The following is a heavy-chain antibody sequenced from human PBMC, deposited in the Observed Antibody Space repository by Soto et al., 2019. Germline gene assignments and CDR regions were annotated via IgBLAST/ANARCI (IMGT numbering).Heavy chain of an antibody. CDR3: VRGSLIQLQRDAFDI. Sequence: QVQLVESGGGLVKPGGSLRLSCAASGFTFSDYYMSWIRQAPGKGLEWVSYISSSSSYTNYADSVKGRFTISRDNAKNSLYLQMNSLRAEVTAVYYCVRGSLIQLQRDAFDICGQGTMVTVSS. V-gene: IGHV3-11*06. CDR1: GFTFSDYY. D-gene: IGHD5-18*01. CDR2: ISSSSSYT. J-gene: IGHJ3*02.